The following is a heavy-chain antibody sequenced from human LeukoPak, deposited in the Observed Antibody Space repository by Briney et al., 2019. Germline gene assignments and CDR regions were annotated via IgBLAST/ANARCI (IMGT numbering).Heavy chain of an antibody. CDR2: ISYDGSNK. D-gene: IGHD2-21*01. J-gene: IGHJ4*01. Sequence: GGSLRLSCAASGFTFSRYGMHWVRQAPGKGLEGVSIISYDGSNKYYGDSVKGRFTNSRDNSKNTLYLQMNSLRAEDTAVYYCAKDALILGDCGDYWGQGTLVTVSS. V-gene: IGHV3-30*18. CDR3: AKDALILGDCGDY. CDR1: GFTFSRYG.